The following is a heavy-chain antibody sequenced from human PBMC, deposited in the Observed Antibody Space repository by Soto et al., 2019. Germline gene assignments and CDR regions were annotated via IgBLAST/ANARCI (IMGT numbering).Heavy chain of an antibody. Sequence: EVRLLESGGGLVQPGGSLRLSCEASGFTFSNYGMDWVRQAPGKGLEWISFISGAGDTTYYADSVKGRFIISRDNSKNTLYLQMNSLRAKDTAIYYCAKSFTQSNVWRAYRHKTHFDYWGQGALVTVTS. D-gene: IGHD3-16*02. J-gene: IGHJ4*02. V-gene: IGHV3-23*01. CDR1: GFTFSNYG. CDR2: ISGAGDTT. CDR3: AKSFTQSNVWRAYRHKTHFDY.